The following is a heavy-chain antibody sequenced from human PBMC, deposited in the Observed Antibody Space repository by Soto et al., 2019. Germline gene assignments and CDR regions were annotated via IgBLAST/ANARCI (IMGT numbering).Heavy chain of an antibody. Sequence: EVQLVESGGGLVQPGGSLRLSCAASGFTISGNAMNWVRQAPGRGLEWVSYISSSSTNIHYADSVRGRFTISRDNEKNSLYLQRNSLRDGDTAVYRWARDLSWGSKWSSSMDFWGKGPTVAVSS. CDR1: GFTISGNA. V-gene: IGHV3-48*02. J-gene: IGHJ6*03. CDR2: ISSSSTNI. CDR3: ARDLSWGSKWSSSMDF. D-gene: IGHD2-15*01.